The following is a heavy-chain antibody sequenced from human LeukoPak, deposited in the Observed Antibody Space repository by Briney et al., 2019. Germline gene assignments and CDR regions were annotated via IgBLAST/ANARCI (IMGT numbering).Heavy chain of an antibody. J-gene: IGHJ4*02. Sequence: SETLSLTCTVSGGSISSDSYYWGWIRQSPGKGLEWIGSVYYTGDTYYNPSLKGRVTISVDTSKNQFSLKLSSVTAADTAVYYCARGTSPGWLPHDYWGQGTLVTVSS. V-gene: IGHV4-39*07. CDR3: ARGTSPGWLPHDY. CDR2: VYYTGDT. CDR1: GGSISSDSYY. D-gene: IGHD5-12*01.